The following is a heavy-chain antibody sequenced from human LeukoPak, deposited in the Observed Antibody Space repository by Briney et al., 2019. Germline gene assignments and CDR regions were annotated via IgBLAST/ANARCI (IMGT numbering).Heavy chain of an antibody. J-gene: IGHJ4*02. V-gene: IGHV5-51*01. CDR1: GYSFTSYW. CDR3: VRGTDLDHVVPGAFDS. D-gene: IGHD2-2*03. Sequence: GESLKISCKGSGYSFTSYWIGWVRQMSGKGLEWMGIIYPGDSDTRYSPSFQGQVTISADKSIRTAYLQWSSLKASDTAMYYCVRGTDLDHVVPGAFDSWGRGTLVTVSS. CDR2: IYPGDSDT.